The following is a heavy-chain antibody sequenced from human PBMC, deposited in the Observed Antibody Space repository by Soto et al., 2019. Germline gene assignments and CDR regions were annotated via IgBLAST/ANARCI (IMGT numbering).Heavy chain of an antibody. V-gene: IGHV3-23*01. CDR2: ISGSGGST. J-gene: IGHJ6*02. CDR1: GFTFSSYD. CDR3: AANRGYNYYYGMDV. D-gene: IGHD3-22*01. Sequence: EVQLLESGGGLVQPGGSLRLSCAASGFTFSSYDMSWVRQAPGKGLEWVSAISGSGGSTYYADSVKGRFTISRDNSKNTLYLQMNSLRAEDTAVYYCAANRGYNYYYGMDVWGQGTTVTVSS.